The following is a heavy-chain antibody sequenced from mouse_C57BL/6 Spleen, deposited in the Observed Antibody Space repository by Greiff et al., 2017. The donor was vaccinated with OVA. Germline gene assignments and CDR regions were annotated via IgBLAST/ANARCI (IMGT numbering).Heavy chain of an antibody. V-gene: IGHV14-4*01. CDR1: GFNIKDDY. CDR3: TTGITTVVDDY. CDR2: IDPENGDT. Sequence: VQLKQSGAELVRPGDSVKLSCTASGFNIKDDYMHWVKQRPEQGLEWIGWIDPENGDTEYASKFQGKATITADTSSNTAYLQLSSLTSEDAAVYYCTTGITTVVDDYWGQGTTLTVSS. J-gene: IGHJ2*01. D-gene: IGHD1-1*01.